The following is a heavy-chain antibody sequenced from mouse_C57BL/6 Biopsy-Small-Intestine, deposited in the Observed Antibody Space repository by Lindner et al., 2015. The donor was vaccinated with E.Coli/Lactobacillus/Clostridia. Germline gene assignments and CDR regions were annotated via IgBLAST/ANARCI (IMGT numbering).Heavy chain of an antibody. D-gene: IGHD2-3*01. Sequence: VQLQESGPELVKPGASVKISCKASGYAFSSSRMNWVKQRPGKGLEWIGRIYPGDGDTNYNGKFKGKATLTADKSSSTAYMQLSSLTSEDSAVYFCARWLPSWGQGTSVTVSS. V-gene: IGHV1-82*01. J-gene: IGHJ4*01. CDR2: IYPGDGDT. CDR3: ARWLPS. CDR1: GYAFSSSR.